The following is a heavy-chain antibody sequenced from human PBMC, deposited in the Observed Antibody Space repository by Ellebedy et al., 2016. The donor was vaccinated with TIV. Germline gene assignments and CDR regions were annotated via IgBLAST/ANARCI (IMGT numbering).Heavy chain of an antibody. V-gene: IGHV3-21*01. CDR2: ISSSSSYI. J-gene: IGHJ6*02. CDR1: GFTFSSYS. CDR3: ARDPVHYYYGMDV. Sequence: GESLKISXAASGFTFSSYSMNWVRQAPGKGLEWVSSISSSSSYIYYADSVKGRFTISKDNAKNSLYLQMNSLRAEDTAVYYCARDPVHYYYGMDVWGQGTTVTVSS.